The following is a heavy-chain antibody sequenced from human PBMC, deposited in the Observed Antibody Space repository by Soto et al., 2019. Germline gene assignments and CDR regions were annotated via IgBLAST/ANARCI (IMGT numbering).Heavy chain of an antibody. V-gene: IGHV3-9*01. Sequence: SLRLTSAASGFTFDDYSMHWVRHAPGKGLDWVSGISWNSGSICYADSVKGRFTISRDNAKNSLYLQMNSLRAEDTALYYCAKGSGYYTGKGDWFDSRGQGTLVTLSS. CDR1: GFTFDDYS. J-gene: IGHJ5*01. CDR3: AKGSGYYTGKGDWFDS. D-gene: IGHD3-3*01. CDR2: ISWNSGSI.